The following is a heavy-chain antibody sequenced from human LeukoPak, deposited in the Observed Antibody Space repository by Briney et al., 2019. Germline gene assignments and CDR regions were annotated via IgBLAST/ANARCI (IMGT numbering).Heavy chain of an antibody. Sequence: GGSLRLSCAASGFTFDGHTMTWLRQAPGKGLEWVSIIGGRDDRTYYADSVEGRFTISRDNSKNILYLQMSSLRAEDTAVYYCAKDPNPFYDFWSGYKWGQGTLVTASS. J-gene: IGHJ4*02. CDR1: GFTFDGHT. D-gene: IGHD3-3*01. CDR2: IGGRDDRT. V-gene: IGHV3-23*01. CDR3: AKDPNPFYDFWSGYK.